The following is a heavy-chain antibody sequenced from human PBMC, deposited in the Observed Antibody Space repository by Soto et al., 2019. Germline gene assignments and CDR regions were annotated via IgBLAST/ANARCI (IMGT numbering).Heavy chain of an antibody. J-gene: IGHJ3*02. CDR3: ARGQRLYYYDSSGYYYAFDI. CDR2: MNPNSGNT. Sequence: ASVKVSCKASGYTFTSYDINWVRQATGQGLEWMGWMNPNSGNTGYAQKFQGRVTMTRNTSISTAYMELSSLRSEDTAVYYCARGQRLYYYDSSGYYYAFDIWGQGTMVTVSS. V-gene: IGHV1-8*01. D-gene: IGHD3-22*01. CDR1: GYTFTSYD.